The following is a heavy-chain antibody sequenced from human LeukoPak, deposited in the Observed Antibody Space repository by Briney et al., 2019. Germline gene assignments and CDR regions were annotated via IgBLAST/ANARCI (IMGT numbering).Heavy chain of an antibody. Sequence: GGSLRLSCAASGFTVSSNYMSWVRQAPGKELEWVSVIYSGGSTYYADSVKGRFTISRDNSKNTLYLQMNSLRAEDTAVYYCAKDPHLRYCSSTSCYRKGFFDYWGQGTLVTVSS. J-gene: IGHJ4*02. CDR3: AKDPHLRYCSSTSCYRKGFFDY. D-gene: IGHD2-2*01. CDR1: GFTVSSNY. CDR2: IYSGGST. V-gene: IGHV3-53*05.